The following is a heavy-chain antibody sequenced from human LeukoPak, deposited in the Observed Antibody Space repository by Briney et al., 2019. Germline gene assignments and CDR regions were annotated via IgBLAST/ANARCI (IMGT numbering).Heavy chain of an antibody. V-gene: IGHV3-21*01. Sequence: GGSLRLSCAASGFTFSSYSMNWVRQAPGKGLEWVSSISSSSSYIYYADSVKGRFTISRDNAKNSLYLQMNSLRAEDTAVYYCARGPAPMVLYYFDYWGQGTLVTVSS. CDR2: ISSSSSYI. CDR3: ARGPAPMVLYYFDY. J-gene: IGHJ4*02. CDR1: GFTFSSYS. D-gene: IGHD2-8*02.